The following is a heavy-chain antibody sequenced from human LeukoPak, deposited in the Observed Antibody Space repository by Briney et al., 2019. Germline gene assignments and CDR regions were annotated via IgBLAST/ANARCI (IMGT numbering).Heavy chain of an antibody. Sequence: SETLSLTCAVYGGSFSGYYWRWIRLPPGKGLEWIGEINHSGSTNYNPSLTSRVPIAVDTSKNQFSLKLSSVAAADTAVYDCARLKLGAYFDLGGRGTLVTVSS. V-gene: IGHV4-34*01. J-gene: IGHJ2*01. CDR2: INHSGST. D-gene: IGHD3-16*01. CDR3: ARLKLGAYFDL. CDR1: GGSFSGYY.